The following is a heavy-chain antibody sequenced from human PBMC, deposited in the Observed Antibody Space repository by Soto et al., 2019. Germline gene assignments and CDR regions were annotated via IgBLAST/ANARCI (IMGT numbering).Heavy chain of an antibody. CDR2: ISGYSGQT. CDR1: GDSFSKFG. D-gene: IGHD6-25*01. Sequence: HVLLVQSGPEVRKPGASVNVSCMASGDSFSKFGINWVRQAPGQGLEWMGWISGYSGQTNYAQKFQGRVTMTRDTSTTTAYMELRTLSSDDTAVYFCASDHSGPDWGQGTLVTVSS. CDR3: ASDHSGPD. J-gene: IGHJ4*02. V-gene: IGHV1-18*01.